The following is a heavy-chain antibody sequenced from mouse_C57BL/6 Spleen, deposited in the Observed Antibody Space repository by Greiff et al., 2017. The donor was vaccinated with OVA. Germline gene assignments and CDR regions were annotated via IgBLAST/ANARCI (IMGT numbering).Heavy chain of an antibody. CDR3: ARAGYYINSFFDY. V-gene: IGHV1-69*01. D-gene: IGHD2-5*01. Sequence: QVQLQQPGAELVMPGASVKLSCKASGYTFTSYWMHWVKQRPGQGLEWIGEIDPSDSYTNYNQKFKGKSTLTVDKSSSTAYMQLSSLTSEDSAVYYCARAGYYINSFFDYWGQGTTLTVSS. J-gene: IGHJ2*01. CDR1: GYTFTSYW. CDR2: IDPSDSYT.